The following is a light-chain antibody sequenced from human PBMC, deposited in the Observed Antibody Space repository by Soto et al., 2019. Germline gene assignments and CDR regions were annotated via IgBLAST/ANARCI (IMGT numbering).Light chain of an antibody. CDR3: QQYNSYST. V-gene: IGKV1-5*03. CDR2: KAS. Sequence: DIQMTQSPSTLSASVGDRVTITCRASQSISSWLAWYQQKPGKAPKLLIYKASSLESGVPSRFSGSGSGTEFPLTLTSLQPDDFATYYCQQYNSYSTFGQGTKVEIK. CDR1: QSISSW. J-gene: IGKJ1*01.